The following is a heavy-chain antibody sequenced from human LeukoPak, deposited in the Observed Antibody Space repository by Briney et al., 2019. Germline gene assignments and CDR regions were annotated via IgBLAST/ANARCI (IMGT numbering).Heavy chain of an antibody. CDR2: VKSKTDGGIA. CDR1: GFTFGNAW. Sequence: GGSLRLSCAASGFTFGNAWMSWVRQAPGKGLEWVGRVKSKTDGGIADHAAPVKGRFTISRDDSKNTLYLQMNSLKTEDTAVYYCTTVRYCSTTSCRAEYFQHWGQGTLVTVSS. CDR3: TTVRYCSTTSCRAEYFQH. D-gene: IGHD2-2*01. V-gene: IGHV3-15*01. J-gene: IGHJ1*01.